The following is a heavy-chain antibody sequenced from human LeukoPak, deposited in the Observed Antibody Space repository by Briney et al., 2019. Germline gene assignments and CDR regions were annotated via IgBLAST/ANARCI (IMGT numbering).Heavy chain of an antibody. D-gene: IGHD6-13*01. CDR1: GGSISGYY. V-gene: IGHV4-59*01. Sequence: SETLSLTCAVYGGSISGYYWSWIRQSPGQGLEWIGYLYYTGSTNYNPSLKSRVTISVDTSENQFSLRLSSVTAADTAVYYCARASSAAAPTYSYYYYMDVWGKGTTVTVSS. J-gene: IGHJ6*03. CDR3: ARASSAAAPTYSYYYYMDV. CDR2: LYYTGST.